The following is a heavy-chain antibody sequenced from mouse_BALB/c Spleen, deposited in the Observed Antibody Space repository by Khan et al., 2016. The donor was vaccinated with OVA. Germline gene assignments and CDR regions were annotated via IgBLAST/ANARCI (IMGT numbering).Heavy chain of an antibody. J-gene: IGHJ3*01. Sequence: QVQLQQSGAELARPGASVKMSCKASGCTFTSYTIHWIKKRPGQGLEWIGYINPSNGYTNYNQKFKDKATLTTDKSSTTAYLQLRSLTSDDSAVYNCVRDGAYHRNDGWFAYWGQGTLVTVSA. CDR2: INPSNGYT. CDR3: VRDGAYHRNDGWFAY. CDR1: GCTFTSYT. V-gene: IGHV1-4*01. D-gene: IGHD2-14*01.